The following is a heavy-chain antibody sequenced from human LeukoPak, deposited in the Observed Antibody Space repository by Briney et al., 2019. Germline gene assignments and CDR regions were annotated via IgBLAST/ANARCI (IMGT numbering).Heavy chain of an antibody. CDR3: AMHGSGSDAFDI. D-gene: IGHD3-10*01. CDR2: ISGSGGST. J-gene: IGHJ3*02. Sequence: GGSLRLSCAASGFTFSSYTMSWVRQAPGKGLEWVSAISGSGGSTYYADSVKGRFTISRDNSKNTLYLQMNSLRAEDTAVYYCAMHGSGSDAFDIWGQGTMVTVSS. CDR1: GFTFSSYT. V-gene: IGHV3-23*01.